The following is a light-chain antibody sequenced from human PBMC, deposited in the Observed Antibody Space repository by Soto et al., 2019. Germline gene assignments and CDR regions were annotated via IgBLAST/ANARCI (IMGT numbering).Light chain of an antibody. CDR3: CSYAGSSTLV. Sequence: QSALTQPASMSGSPGQSITISCTGTSSDVGSYNLVSWYQQHPGKAPKLMIYEVSKRPSGVSNRFSGSKSGNTASLTISGLQAEDEADYYCCSYAGSSTLVFGGGTKVTV. J-gene: IGLJ3*02. V-gene: IGLV2-23*02. CDR1: SSDVGSYNL. CDR2: EVS.